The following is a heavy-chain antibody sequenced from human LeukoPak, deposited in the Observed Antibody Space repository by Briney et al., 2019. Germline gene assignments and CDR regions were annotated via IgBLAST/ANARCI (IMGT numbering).Heavy chain of an antibody. CDR3: ARDRGEYYYYGMDV. CDR2: IYHSGGT. V-gene: IGHV4-38-2*02. Sequence: SETLSLTCTVSGYSISSGYYWGWIRQPPGKGLEWIGSIYHSGGTYYNPSLKSRVTISVDTSKNQFSLKLSSVTAADTAVYYCARDRGEYYYYGMDVWGQGTTVTVSS. CDR1: GYSISSGYY. J-gene: IGHJ6*02. D-gene: IGHD3-10*01.